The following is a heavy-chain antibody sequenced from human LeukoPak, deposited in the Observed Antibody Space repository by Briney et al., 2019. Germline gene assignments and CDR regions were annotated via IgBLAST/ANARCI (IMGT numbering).Heavy chain of an antibody. CDR3: ARAYCGGDCYLFDY. J-gene: IGHJ4*02. Sequence: SQTLSLTCAVSGGSISSGGYSWSWIRQPPGKGLEWIGYIYHSGSTYYNPSLKSRVTLSVDRSKNQFSLKLSSVTAADTAVYYCARAYCGGDCYLFDYWGQGTLVTVSS. V-gene: IGHV4-30-2*01. CDR2: IYHSGST. D-gene: IGHD2-21*02. CDR1: GGSISSGGYS.